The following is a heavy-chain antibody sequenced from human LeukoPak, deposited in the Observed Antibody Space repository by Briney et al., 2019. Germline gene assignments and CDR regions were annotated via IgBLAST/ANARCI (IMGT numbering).Heavy chain of an antibody. CDR2: IYYSGST. V-gene: IGHV4-59*01. CDR1: GGSISSYY. CDR3: ARVRGRDGYNSDY. D-gene: IGHD5-24*01. J-gene: IGHJ4*02. Sequence: PSETLSLTCTVSGGSISSYYWSWIRQPPGKGLEWIGYIYYSGSTNYNPSLKSRVTISVDTSKNQFSLKLSSVTAADTAVYYCARVRGRDGYNSDYWGQGTLVTVSS.